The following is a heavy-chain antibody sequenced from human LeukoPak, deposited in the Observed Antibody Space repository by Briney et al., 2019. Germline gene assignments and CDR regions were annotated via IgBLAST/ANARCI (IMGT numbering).Heavy chain of an antibody. Sequence: PGGSLRLSCTASGFTFNNAWMSWVRQAPGKGLEWVGRTRNKANSYTTEYAASVKGRFTISRDDSKNSLYLQMNSLKTEDTAVYYCARVLGYSGYDLAYWGQGTLVTVSS. CDR1: GFTFNNAW. D-gene: IGHD5-12*01. CDR3: ARVLGYSGYDLAY. J-gene: IGHJ4*02. V-gene: IGHV3-72*01. CDR2: TRNKANSYTT.